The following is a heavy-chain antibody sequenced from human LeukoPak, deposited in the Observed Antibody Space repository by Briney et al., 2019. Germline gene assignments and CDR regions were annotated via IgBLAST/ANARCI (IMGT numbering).Heavy chain of an antibody. Sequence: PTETLSLTCTVSGGSISSYYWSWIRQPAGKGLEWIGRMHSSGSTNYNPSIKSRVTMSLDTSKNQFSLKVDSVTAADTAMYYCAREAVHYGSGSRDYWGQGTLVAVSS. CDR3: AREAVHYGSGSRDY. CDR1: GGSISSYY. V-gene: IGHV4-4*07. D-gene: IGHD3-10*01. CDR2: MHSSGST. J-gene: IGHJ4*02.